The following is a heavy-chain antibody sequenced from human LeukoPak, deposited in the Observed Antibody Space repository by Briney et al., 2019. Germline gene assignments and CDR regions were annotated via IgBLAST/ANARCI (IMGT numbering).Heavy chain of an antibody. J-gene: IGHJ4*02. CDR3: ARDIVVVVATDYYFDY. CDR1: GFTFSTYG. D-gene: IGHD2-15*01. Sequence: GGSLRLSCAASGFTFSTYGMNWVRQAPGKGLEWVSLISSTSSTIYYADSVKGRFTISRDNAKNSLYLQMNSLRAEDTAVYYCARDIVVVVATDYYFDYWGQGTLVTVSS. CDR2: ISSTSSTI. V-gene: IGHV3-48*01.